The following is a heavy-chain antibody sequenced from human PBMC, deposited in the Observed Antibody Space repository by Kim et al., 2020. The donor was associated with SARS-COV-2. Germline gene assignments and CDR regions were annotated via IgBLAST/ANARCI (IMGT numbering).Heavy chain of an antibody. D-gene: IGHD6-19*01. Sequence: GGSLRLSCAASGFTVSSNYMSWVRQAPGKGLEWVSVIYSGGSTYYADSVKGRFTISRDNSKNTLYLQMNSLRAEDTAVYYCARDREREQWPENWYFDLWGRGTLVTVSS. CDR2: IYSGGST. CDR1: GFTVSSNY. J-gene: IGHJ2*01. CDR3: ARDREREQWPENWYFDL. V-gene: IGHV3-66*01.